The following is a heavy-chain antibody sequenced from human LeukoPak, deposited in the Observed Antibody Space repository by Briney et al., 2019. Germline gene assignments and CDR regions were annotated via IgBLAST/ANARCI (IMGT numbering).Heavy chain of an antibody. Sequence: SETLSLTCTVSGGSVSSSSYYWGWIRQPAGKGLEWIGRIYTSGSTNYNPSLKSRVTMSVDKAKNQFSLKLSSVTAADTAVYYCARDFGTYGSGSYSFDYWGQGTLVTVSS. CDR3: ARDFGTYGSGSYSFDY. CDR1: GGSVSSSSYY. D-gene: IGHD3-10*01. J-gene: IGHJ4*02. CDR2: IYTSGST. V-gene: IGHV4-61*02.